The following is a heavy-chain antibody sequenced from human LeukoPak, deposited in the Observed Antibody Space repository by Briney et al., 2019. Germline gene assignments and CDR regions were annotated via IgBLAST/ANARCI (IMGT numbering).Heavy chain of an antibody. D-gene: IGHD3-3*01. CDR1: GGSFSGYY. Sequence: SETLSLTCAVYGGSFSGYYWSWIRQPPGKGLEWIGEINHSGSTNYNPSLKSRVTISVDTSKNQFSLKLSSVTAADTAVYYCARRRSTIFGVVSKGYNWFDPWGQGTLVTVSS. J-gene: IGHJ5*02. CDR3: ARRRSTIFGVVSKGYNWFDP. V-gene: IGHV4-34*01. CDR2: INHSGST.